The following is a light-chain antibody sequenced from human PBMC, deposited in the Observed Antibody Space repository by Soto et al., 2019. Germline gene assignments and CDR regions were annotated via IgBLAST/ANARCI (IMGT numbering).Light chain of an antibody. Sequence: QSVLTQPPSVSGAPRQRVTISCSGSSSNIGNHPVNWYQQLPGKSPKLLIYYDDLLSSGVSDRFSGSKYGTSASLVISGLQSEDEADYHCAAWDDTLNGVVFGGGTKLTVL. CDR2: YDD. CDR3: AAWDDTLNGVV. J-gene: IGLJ2*01. CDR1: SSNIGNHP. V-gene: IGLV1-36*01.